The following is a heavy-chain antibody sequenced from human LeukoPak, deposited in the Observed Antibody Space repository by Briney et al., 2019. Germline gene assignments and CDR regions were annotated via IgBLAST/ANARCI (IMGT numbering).Heavy chain of an antibody. CDR3: ARVRRYDYVWGSFLDGMDV. Sequence: GGSLRLSCAASGFTFSSYSMNWVRQAPGKGLEWVSYISSSSSTIYYADSVKGRFTISRDNAKNSLYLQMNSLRAEDTAVYYCARVRRYDYVWGSFLDGMDVWGQGTTVTVSS. J-gene: IGHJ6*02. CDR2: ISSSSSTI. CDR1: GFTFSSYS. V-gene: IGHV3-48*04. D-gene: IGHD3-16*01.